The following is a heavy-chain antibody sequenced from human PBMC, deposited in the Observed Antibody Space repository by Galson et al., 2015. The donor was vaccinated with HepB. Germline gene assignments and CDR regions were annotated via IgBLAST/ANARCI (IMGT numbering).Heavy chain of an antibody. V-gene: IGHV3-73*01. Sequence: SLRLSCAASGFTFSDSTMHWVRQAPGKGLEWVGHIRSKADSYATAYAASLKGRFTISRDDSKNTAYLQMNSLKTEDTALYYCTRHLDTIDFWGQGTLVTVSS. CDR3: TRHLDTIDF. CDR1: GFTFSDST. CDR2: IRSKADSYAT. J-gene: IGHJ4*02. D-gene: IGHD5-18*01.